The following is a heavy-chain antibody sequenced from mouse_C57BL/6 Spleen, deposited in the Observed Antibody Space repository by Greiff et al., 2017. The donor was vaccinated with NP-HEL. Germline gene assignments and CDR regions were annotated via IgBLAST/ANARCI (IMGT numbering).Heavy chain of an antibody. CDR1: GYTFTGYW. V-gene: IGHV1S81*02. J-gene: IGHJ2*01. Sequence: VQLQQSGAELVKAGASVKMSCKASGYTFTGYWMHWVKQRLGQGLEWFAETNPTNGRTYYTEKLKSKATLTVDKSSGPAYMLLSGPTFEDSAVYYCARIKKLVSTYFDYWGQCTTLTVSS. CDR3: ARIKKLVSTYFDY. D-gene: IGHD6-2*01. CDR2: TNPTNGRT.